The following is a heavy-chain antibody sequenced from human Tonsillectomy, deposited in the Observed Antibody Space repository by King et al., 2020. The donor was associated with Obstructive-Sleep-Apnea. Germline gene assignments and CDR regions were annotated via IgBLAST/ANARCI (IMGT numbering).Heavy chain of an antibody. V-gene: IGHV3-43D*03. D-gene: IGHD6-6*01. J-gene: IGHJ6*02. CDR2: ISWDGGST. CDR3: AKDMGGYSSSSVYYYYYYGMDV. CDR1: GFTFDDYA. Sequence: EVQLVESGGVVVQPGGSLRLSCAASGFTFDDYAMHWVRQAPGKGLEWVSLISWDGGSTYYSDSVKGLFTISRDNSKNSLYLQMNSLGAEDTALYYCAKDMGGYSSSSVYYYYYYGMDVWGQGTTVTVSS.